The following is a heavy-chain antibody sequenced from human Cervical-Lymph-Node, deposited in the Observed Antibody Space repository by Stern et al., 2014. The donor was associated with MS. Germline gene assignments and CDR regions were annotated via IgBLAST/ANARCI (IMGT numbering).Heavy chain of an antibody. CDR2: IYYSGST. J-gene: IGHJ4*02. CDR1: GGSIRGYD. V-gene: IGHV4-59*01. Sequence: QLQLQESGPGLVQPSETLSLTCTVSGGSIRGYDCSWIRQPPGKGLEWIGHIYYSGSTNYIPSLKSRVSISIDTPKNQFSLKLSSVTAADTAVYYCARSRDAYSPLDYWGQGALVTVSS. D-gene: IGHD5-24*01. CDR3: ARSRDAYSPLDY.